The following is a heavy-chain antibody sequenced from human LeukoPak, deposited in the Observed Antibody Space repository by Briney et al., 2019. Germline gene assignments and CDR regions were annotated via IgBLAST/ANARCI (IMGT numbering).Heavy chain of an antibody. V-gene: IGHV4-34*01. Sequence: KPSETLSLTCAVYGGSFSGYYWSWIRQPPGKGLEWIGEINHSGSTNYNPSLKSRVTISVDTSKNQFSLELSSVTAADTAVYYCARYKGSSWSYGPYNWFDPWGQGTLVTVSS. J-gene: IGHJ5*02. CDR2: INHSGST. D-gene: IGHD6-13*01. CDR1: GGSFSGYY. CDR3: ARYKGSSWSYGPYNWFDP.